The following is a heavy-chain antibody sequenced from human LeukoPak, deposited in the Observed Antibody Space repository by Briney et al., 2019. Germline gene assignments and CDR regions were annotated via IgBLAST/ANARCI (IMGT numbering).Heavy chain of an antibody. CDR3: ARDGPYSSSDYFDY. J-gene: IGHJ4*02. CDR1: GGSISSYY. CDR2: IYYSGST. Sequence: SETLSLTCTVSGGSISSYYWSWIRQPPGKGLEWIGYIYYSGSTNYNPSLKSRVTISVDTSKNQFSLKLSSVTAADTAVYYCARDGPYSSSDYFDYWGQGTLATVSS. D-gene: IGHD6-6*01. V-gene: IGHV4-59*01.